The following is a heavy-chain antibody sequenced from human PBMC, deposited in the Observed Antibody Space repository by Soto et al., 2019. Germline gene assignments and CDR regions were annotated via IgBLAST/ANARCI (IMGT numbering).Heavy chain of an antibody. J-gene: IGHJ6*02. CDR1: GGSISSGGYY. Sequence: SETLSLTCTVSGGSISSGGYYWSWIRQHPGKGLEWIGYIYYSGSTYYNPSLKSRVTISVDTPKNQFSVQLRSVTAADTAVYCCARDSLSGSGTRDGMDVWGQGTTVTVSS. CDR2: IYYSGST. D-gene: IGHD3-10*01. CDR3: ARDSLSGSGTRDGMDV. V-gene: IGHV4-31*03.